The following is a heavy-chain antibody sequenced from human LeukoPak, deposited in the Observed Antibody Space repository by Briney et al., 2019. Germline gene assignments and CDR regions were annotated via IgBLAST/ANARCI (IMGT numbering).Heavy chain of an antibody. Sequence: PGRSLRLSCAASGFTFDDYAMHWVRQAPGKGLEWVSGISWNSGSIGYAESVKGRFTISRDNAKNSLYLQMNSLRAEDTALYYCAKDYNWNYRYFDYWGQGTLVTVSS. CDR2: ISWNSGSI. CDR1: GFTFDDYA. J-gene: IGHJ4*02. V-gene: IGHV3-9*01. D-gene: IGHD1-7*01. CDR3: AKDYNWNYRYFDY.